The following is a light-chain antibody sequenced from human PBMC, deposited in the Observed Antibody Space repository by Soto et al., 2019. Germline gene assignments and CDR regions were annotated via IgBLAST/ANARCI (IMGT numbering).Light chain of an antibody. J-gene: IGLJ1*01. Sequence: QSVLTQPPSASGTPGQRVTISCSGSGSNIGSNTVNWYQQLPGTAPKLLICSNNQRPSGVPDRFSVSKSGTSASLAISGLQPEDGADYYCAAWDDSMNAYVFGAGTKVTVL. CDR3: AAWDDSMNAYV. CDR2: SNN. CDR1: GSNIGSNT. V-gene: IGLV1-44*01.